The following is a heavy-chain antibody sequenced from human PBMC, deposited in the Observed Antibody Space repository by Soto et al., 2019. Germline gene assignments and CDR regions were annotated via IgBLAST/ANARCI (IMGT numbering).Heavy chain of an antibody. CDR3: AKDIVVVPAAHKGGLRMAV. CDR2: ISGSGGST. D-gene: IGHD2-2*01. V-gene: IGHV3-23*01. J-gene: IGHJ6*02. Sequence: QTGGSLRLSCAASGFTFSSYAMSWVRQAPGKGLEWVSAISGSGGSTYYADSVKGRFTISRDNAKNTLYLQMNSLRAEDTAVYYCAKDIVVVPAAHKGGLRMAVWGQGTTGTDS. CDR1: GFTFSSYA.